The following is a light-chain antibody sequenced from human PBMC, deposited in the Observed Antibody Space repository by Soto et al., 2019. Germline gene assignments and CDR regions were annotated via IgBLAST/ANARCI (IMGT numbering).Light chain of an antibody. CDR1: QSVSSR. CDR3: RHYNNWPPET. CDR2: DAS. V-gene: IGKV3-15*01. Sequence: EKVMTQSPATLSVSPGERATLSCRASQSVSSRLAWYQQKRGQAPRLLIYDASTRATGIPARFSGSGSGTEFNLTISSLQSEDFAIYYCRHYNNWPPETFGQGTKVDIK. J-gene: IGKJ1*01.